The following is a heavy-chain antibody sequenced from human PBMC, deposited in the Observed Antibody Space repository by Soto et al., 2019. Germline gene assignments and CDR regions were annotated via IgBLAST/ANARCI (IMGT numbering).Heavy chain of an antibody. CDR1: GGTFSSYA. CDR3: ARTLSGYSYGPYYYYGMDV. CDR2: IIPIFGTA. Sequence: VASVKVSCKASGGTFSSYAISWVRQAPGQGLEWKGGIIPIFGTANYAQKFQGRVTITADESTSTAYMELSSLRSEDTAVYYCARTLSGYSYGPYYYYGMDVWGQGTTVTVSS. D-gene: IGHD5-18*01. J-gene: IGHJ6*02. V-gene: IGHV1-69*13.